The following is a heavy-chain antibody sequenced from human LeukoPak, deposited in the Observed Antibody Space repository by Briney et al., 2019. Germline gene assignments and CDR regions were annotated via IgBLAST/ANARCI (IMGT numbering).Heavy chain of an antibody. CDR3: ARANSSGFDY. CDR1: GGSFSGYY. J-gene: IGHJ4*02. V-gene: IGHV4-34*01. CDR2: INHSGST. Sequence: SETLSLTCAVYGGSFSGYYWSWIRQPRGKGLEWIGEINHSGSTNYNPSLKSRVTISVDTSKNQFSLKLSSVTAADTAVYCCARANSSGFDYWGQGTLVTVSS. D-gene: IGHD6-19*01.